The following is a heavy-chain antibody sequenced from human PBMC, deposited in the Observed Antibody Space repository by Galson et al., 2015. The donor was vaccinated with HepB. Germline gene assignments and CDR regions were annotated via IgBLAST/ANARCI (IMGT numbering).Heavy chain of an antibody. J-gene: IGHJ6*02. V-gene: IGHV3-30*18. Sequence: SLRLSCAAFGFAFSSYGMLWFRQAPGQGLGWVAFISYDGSDKYYADSVKGRITVSRDNSKNTLYLQMNSLRPEDTAVFYCAKVRYDYYGTDVWGQGTTVTVSS. CDR1: GFAFSSYG. CDR3: AKVRYDYYGTDV. CDR2: ISYDGSDK.